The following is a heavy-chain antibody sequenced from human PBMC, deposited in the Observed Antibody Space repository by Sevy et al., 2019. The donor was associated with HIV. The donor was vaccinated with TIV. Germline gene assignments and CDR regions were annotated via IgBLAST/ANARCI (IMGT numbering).Heavy chain of an antibody. J-gene: IGHJ5*02. Sequence: SETLSLTCTVSGGSMSSGGYYWSWIRQHPGEGLEWIGYIYYSGSTYYNPSLKSRATISVDTSKNQFSLKLSSVTAADTAVYYCARAVTMIEVVTGWFDPWGQGTLVTVSS. CDR2: IYYSGST. V-gene: IGHV4-31*03. D-gene: IGHD3-22*01. CDR1: GGSMSSGGYY. CDR3: ARAVTMIEVVTGWFDP.